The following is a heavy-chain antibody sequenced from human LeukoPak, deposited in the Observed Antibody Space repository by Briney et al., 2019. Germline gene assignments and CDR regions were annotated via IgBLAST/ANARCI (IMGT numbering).Heavy chain of an antibody. D-gene: IGHD2-2*01. V-gene: IGHV3-30*18. J-gene: IGHJ4*02. CDR1: GFTFSSYG. CDR3: AKDLLSTSASPDNDY. CDR2: ISYDGSNK. Sequence: GRSLRLSCAASGFTFSSYGMLWVRQAPGKGLEWVAFISYDGSNKYYADSVKGRFTISRDNSKNTLYLQMNSLRAEDTAVYYCAKDLLSTSASPDNDYWGQGTLVTVSS.